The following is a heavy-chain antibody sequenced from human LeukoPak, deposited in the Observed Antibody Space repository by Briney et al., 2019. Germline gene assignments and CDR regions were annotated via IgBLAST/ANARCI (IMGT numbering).Heavy chain of an antibody. Sequence: SETLSLTCAVYGGSFSDYYWSWIRQPPGKGLEWIGEINHSGSTNYNPSLKSRVTISVDTSQNQFSLKLNSVTAADTAVYYCARIEHPPGVSIAAAGQFDY. CDR3: ARIEHPPGVSIAAAGQFDY. CDR2: INHSGST. J-gene: IGHJ4*01. V-gene: IGHV4-34*01. D-gene: IGHD6-13*01. CDR1: GGSFSDYY.